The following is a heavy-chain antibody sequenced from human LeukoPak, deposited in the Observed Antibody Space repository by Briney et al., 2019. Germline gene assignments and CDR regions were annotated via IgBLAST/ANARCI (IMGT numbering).Heavy chain of an antibody. J-gene: IGHJ3*02. D-gene: IGHD4-17*01. Sequence: GGSLRLSCAASGFSFSSFAMMWVRQAPGMGLELVSAILSGGDVFFYGDSVRGRFTISRDDSTNTLFLQMNNLRADDSAVYYCARDPNGNYVGAFEMWGPGATVTVSS. CDR1: GFSFSSFA. CDR2: ILSGGDVF. CDR3: ARDPNGNYVGAFEM. V-gene: IGHV3-23*01.